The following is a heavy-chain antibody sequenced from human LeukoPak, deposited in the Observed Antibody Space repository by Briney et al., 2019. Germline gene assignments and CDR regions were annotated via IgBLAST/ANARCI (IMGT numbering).Heavy chain of an antibody. CDR2: ISGSGDST. D-gene: IGHD1-1*01. Sequence: GGSLRLSCAASGFTFSSYAMSWVRRAAGKGLEWVSGISGSGDSTYDADSVKGRFTISRDNSKNTLYLQMNSLRAEDTAVYYCAKVVWKGAFDIWGQGTMVTISS. CDR3: AKVVWKGAFDI. J-gene: IGHJ3*02. V-gene: IGHV3-23*01. CDR1: GFTFSSYA.